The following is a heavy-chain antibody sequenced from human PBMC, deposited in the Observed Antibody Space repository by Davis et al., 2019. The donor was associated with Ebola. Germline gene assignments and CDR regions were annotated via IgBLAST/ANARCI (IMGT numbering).Heavy chain of an antibody. CDR3: ARGRVPKYPMDV. D-gene: IGHD2-2*01. Sequence: ASVKVSCKAFGYSFVTYGISWVRKAPGQGLEWMGWISAFKGKTHYAQKFQGRMTLTTDTPTSTAYMELESLRSDDTAVYYCARGRVPKYPMDVWGQGTTVTVSS. V-gene: IGHV1-18*04. CDR2: ISAFKGKT. J-gene: IGHJ6*02. CDR1: GYSFVTYG.